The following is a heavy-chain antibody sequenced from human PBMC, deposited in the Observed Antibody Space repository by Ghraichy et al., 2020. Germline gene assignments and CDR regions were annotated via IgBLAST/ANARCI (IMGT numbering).Heavy chain of an antibody. CDR2: IVVGSGNT. CDR1: GFTFTSSA. D-gene: IGHD3-22*01. CDR3: TATSYYDSSGYYSTNDAFDI. V-gene: IGHV1-58*01. J-gene: IGHJ3*02. Sequence: SVKVSCKASGFTFTSSAVQWVRQARGQRLEWIGWIVVGSGNTNYAQKFQERVTITRDMSTSTAYMELSSLRSEDTAVYYCTATSYYDSSGYYSTNDAFDIWGQGTMVTVSS.